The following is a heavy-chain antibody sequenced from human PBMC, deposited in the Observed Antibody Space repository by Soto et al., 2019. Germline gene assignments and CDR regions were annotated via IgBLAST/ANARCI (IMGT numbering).Heavy chain of an antibody. CDR3: ARARLGDQGSAWYFDL. CDR1: GGSISSYY. V-gene: IGHV4-59*01. CDR2: IYYSGST. D-gene: IGHD3-16*01. J-gene: IGHJ2*01. Sequence: QVQLQESGPGLVKPSETLSLTCTVSGGSISSYYWSWIRQPPGKGLEWIGYIYYSGSTNNNPSLKSRVTISVDTSKNQFSLKLSSVTAADTAVYYCARARLGDQGSAWYFDLWGRGTLVTVSS.